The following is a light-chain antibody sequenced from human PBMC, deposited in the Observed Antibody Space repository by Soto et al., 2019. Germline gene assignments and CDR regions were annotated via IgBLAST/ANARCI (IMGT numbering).Light chain of an antibody. CDR2: KAS. Sequence: DIQMTQSPSTLSASIGDRVTITCRASQSITTYLAWYQQKPGKAPKLLIYKASSLGRGVPSRFSGSGSGTDFTLTISSLQPDDSATYYCQQSYSIPPITFGQGTRLEI. CDR1: QSITTY. J-gene: IGKJ5*01. CDR3: QQSYSIPPIT. V-gene: IGKV1-5*03.